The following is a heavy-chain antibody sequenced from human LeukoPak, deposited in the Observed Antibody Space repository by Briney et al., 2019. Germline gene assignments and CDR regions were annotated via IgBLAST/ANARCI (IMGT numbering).Heavy chain of an antibody. CDR2: IKQDGSEK. Sequence: GGSLRLSCAASGFTFSSYWTSWVRQAPGKGLEWVANIKQDGSEKYYVDSVKGRFTISRDNAKNSLYLQMNSLRAEDTAVYYCAREEVIVVVPAAMKGYYYYYYMDVWGKGTTVTVSS. J-gene: IGHJ6*03. V-gene: IGHV3-7*01. CDR1: GFTFSSYW. D-gene: IGHD2-2*01. CDR3: AREEVIVVVPAAMKGYYYYYYMDV.